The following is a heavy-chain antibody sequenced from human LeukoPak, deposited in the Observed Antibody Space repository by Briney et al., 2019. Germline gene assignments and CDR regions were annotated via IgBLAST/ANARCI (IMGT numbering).Heavy chain of an antibody. Sequence: PSETLSLTCAVSGGSISSGGYSWSWIRQPPGKGLEWIGYIYHSGSTYYNPSLKNRVTISVDRSKNQFSLKLSSVTAADTAVYYCARDRGYSYGAIHYHYGMDVWGQGTTVTVSS. V-gene: IGHV4-30-2*01. J-gene: IGHJ6*02. CDR1: GGSISSGGYS. CDR2: IYHSGST. CDR3: ARDRGYSYGAIHYHYGMDV. D-gene: IGHD5-18*01.